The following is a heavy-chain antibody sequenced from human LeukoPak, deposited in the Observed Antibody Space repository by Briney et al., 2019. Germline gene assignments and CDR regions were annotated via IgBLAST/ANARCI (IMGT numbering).Heavy chain of an antibody. Sequence: PSETLSLTCTVSGGSIRSGSYYWSWIRQPAGKGLEWTGRIYTSGSTNYNPSLKSRVTISVDTSKNQFSLKLSSVTAADTAVYYCARDLWGSGIDNWGQGTLVTVSS. V-gene: IGHV4-61*02. CDR2: IYTSGST. D-gene: IGHD3-10*01. CDR1: GGSIRSGSYY. J-gene: IGHJ4*02. CDR3: ARDLWGSGIDN.